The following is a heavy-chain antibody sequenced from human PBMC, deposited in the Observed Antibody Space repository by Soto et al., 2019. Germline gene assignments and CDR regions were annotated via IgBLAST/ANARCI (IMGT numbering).Heavy chain of an antibody. V-gene: IGHV2-70*04. Sequence: SGPTLVNPTQTLTLTCTVSGFSLSGSGMRVTWIRQPPGKALEWLARIDWEDTKLYSTSLKTRLTISKDTSKNQVVLTMTNVDPADTGTYYCARAFYGMDAWGQGTRVTVSS. CDR3: ARAFYGMDA. CDR1: GFSLSGSGMR. CDR2: IDWEDTK. J-gene: IGHJ6*02.